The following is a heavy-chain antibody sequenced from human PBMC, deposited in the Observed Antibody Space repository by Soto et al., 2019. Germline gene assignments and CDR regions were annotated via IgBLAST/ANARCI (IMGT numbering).Heavy chain of an antibody. D-gene: IGHD2-2*01. Sequence: QVQLQESGPGLVKPSQTLSLTCTVSGGSISSGGYYWSWIRQHPGKGLEWIGYIYYSGSTYYNPSLKSRVTISVDTSKNQFSLKLSSVTAADTAVYYCARGGVQYCSSTSCYPGDYYYYMDVWGKGTTVTVSS. V-gene: IGHV4-31*03. CDR2: IYYSGST. CDR3: ARGGVQYCSSTSCYPGDYYYYMDV. CDR1: GGSISSGGYY. J-gene: IGHJ6*03.